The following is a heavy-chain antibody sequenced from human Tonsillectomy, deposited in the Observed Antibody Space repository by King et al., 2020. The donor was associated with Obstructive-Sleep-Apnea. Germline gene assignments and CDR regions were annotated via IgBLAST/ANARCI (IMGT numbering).Heavy chain of an antibody. Sequence: VQLVESGGGLVKPGGSLRLSCAASGFTFSDYYMSWIRQAPGKGLEWVSDISSSGNTIYYGDSVKGRFTISRDNAKKSLYLQMNSLRAEDTAVHYCARAFSASKIDNWGQGTLVTVSS. D-gene: IGHD2/OR15-2a*01. V-gene: IGHV3-11*01. CDR1: GFTFSDYY. CDR3: ARAFSASKIDN. CDR2: ISSSGNTI. J-gene: IGHJ4*02.